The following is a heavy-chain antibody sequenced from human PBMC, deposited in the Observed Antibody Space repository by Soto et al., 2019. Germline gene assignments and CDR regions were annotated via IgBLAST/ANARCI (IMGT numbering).Heavy chain of an antibody. CDR3: AKEYYYDSSGYYSGPDY. D-gene: IGHD3-22*01. CDR1: GFTFSSYG. J-gene: IGHJ4*02. CDR2: ISYDGSNK. V-gene: IGHV3-30*18. Sequence: GGSLRLSCAASGFTFSSYGMHWVRQAPGKGLEWVAVISYDGSNKYYADSVKGRFTISRDNSKNTLYLQMNSLRAEDTAVYYCAKEYYYDSSGYYSGPDYWGQGTLVTVSS.